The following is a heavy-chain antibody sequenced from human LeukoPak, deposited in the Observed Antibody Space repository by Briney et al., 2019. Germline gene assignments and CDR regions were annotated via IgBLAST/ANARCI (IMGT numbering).Heavy chain of an antibody. J-gene: IGHJ3*02. CDR1: GGSISSGSYY. D-gene: IGHD3-10*01. V-gene: IGHV4-61*02. Sequence: PSQTLSLTCTVSGGSISSGSYYWSWIRQPAGKGLEWIGRGDTSGSTNYNPSLKSRVTISVDTSKNQFSLKLSSVTAADTAVYYCARGGLLWFGELLSDAFDIWGQGTMVTVSS. CDR3: ARGGLLWFGELLSDAFDI. CDR2: GDTSGST.